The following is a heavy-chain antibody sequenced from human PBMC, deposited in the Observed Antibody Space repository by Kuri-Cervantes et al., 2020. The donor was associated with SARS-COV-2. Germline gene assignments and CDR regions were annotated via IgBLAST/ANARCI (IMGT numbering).Heavy chain of an antibody. Sequence: SETLSLTCTVSGDSISTYNWGWIRQPPGKGLEWIGYIYYSGSANYNPSLKSRVTISVDTSKNQFSLKLSSVTAADTAVYYCARDGGYSYGFDYYYYMDVWGKGTTVTVSS. V-gene: IGHV4-59*01. D-gene: IGHD5-18*01. J-gene: IGHJ6*03. CDR3: ARDGGYSYGFDYYYYMDV. CDR2: IYYSGSA. CDR1: GDSISTYN.